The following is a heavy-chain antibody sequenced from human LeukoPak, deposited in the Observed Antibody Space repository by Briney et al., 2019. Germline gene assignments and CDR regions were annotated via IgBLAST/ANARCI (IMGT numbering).Heavy chain of an antibody. CDR3: ARASSGWYRY. CDR2: LYYSGTT. D-gene: IGHD6-19*01. J-gene: IGHJ4*02. CDR1: GGSITSRNSY. V-gene: IGHV4-39*01. Sequence: PSETLSLTCAVSGGSITSRNSYWGWIRQPPGKGLEWIGSLYYSGTTYYTPSLKSRVTISVDTSKNQFSLKLSSVTAADTAVYYCARASSGWYRYWGQGTLVTVSS.